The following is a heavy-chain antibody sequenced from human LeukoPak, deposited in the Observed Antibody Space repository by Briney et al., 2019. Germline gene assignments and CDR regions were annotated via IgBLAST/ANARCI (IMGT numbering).Heavy chain of an antibody. CDR1: GGSISTYY. Sequence: SETLSLTCTVSGGSISTYYWSWIRQPPGKGLEWIGYIYYIGNTNYNPSLKSRVTISVDTSKNQFSLKLSFVTPADTAVYYCARLYYDILTGYYLDSWGQGTLVTVSS. CDR3: ARLYYDILTGYYLDS. V-gene: IGHV4-59*08. J-gene: IGHJ5*01. D-gene: IGHD3-9*01. CDR2: IYYIGNT.